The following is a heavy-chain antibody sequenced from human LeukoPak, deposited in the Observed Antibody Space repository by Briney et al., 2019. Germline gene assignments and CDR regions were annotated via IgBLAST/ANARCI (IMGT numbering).Heavy chain of an antibody. Sequence: GGSLRLSCAASGFTVSSNYMNWVRQAPGKGLEWVSVIYSSGSTYYADSVKGRFTISRDNSKNTLYLQMNSLRAEDTAVYYCARDLDGVSHDYWGQGTLVTVSS. CDR1: GFTVSSNY. CDR3: ARDLDGVSHDY. V-gene: IGHV3-53*01. J-gene: IGHJ4*02. CDR2: IYSSGST. D-gene: IGHD2-8*01.